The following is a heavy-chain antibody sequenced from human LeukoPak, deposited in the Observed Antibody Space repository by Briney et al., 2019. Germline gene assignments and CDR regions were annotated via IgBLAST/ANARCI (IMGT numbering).Heavy chain of an antibody. CDR2: ISGSGGST. D-gene: IGHD3-22*01. Sequence: GGSLRLSCAASGFTFTDYAMNWVRQSPGKGLEWVSAISGSGGSTYYADSVKGRFTISRDSSKNTLYLQMNSLRAEDTAVYYCARDGYYYDSSGYSYLSSYYYYGMDVWGQGTTVTVSS. CDR3: ARDGYYYDSSGYSYLSSYYYYGMDV. J-gene: IGHJ6*02. V-gene: IGHV3-23*01. CDR1: GFTFTDYA.